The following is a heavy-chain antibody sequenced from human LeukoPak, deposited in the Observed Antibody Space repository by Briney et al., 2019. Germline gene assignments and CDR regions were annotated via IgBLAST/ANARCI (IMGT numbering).Heavy chain of an antibody. CDR1: GFTFSIYA. D-gene: IGHD2-15*01. CDR2: ISSSSSTI. Sequence: GGSLRLSCAASGFTFSIYAMSWVRQAPGKGLEWVSYISSSSSTIYYADSVKGRFTISRDNAKNSLYLQMNSLRAEDTAVYYCASLGYCSGGSCYVSPPDYWGQGTLVTVSS. V-gene: IGHV3-48*04. CDR3: ASLGYCSGGSCYVSPPDY. J-gene: IGHJ4*02.